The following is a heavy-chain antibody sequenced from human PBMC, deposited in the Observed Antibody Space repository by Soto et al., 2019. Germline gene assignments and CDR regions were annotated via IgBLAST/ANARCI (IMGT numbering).Heavy chain of an antibody. V-gene: IGHV4-34*01. CDR1: GGSFSGYY. CDR2: INHSGST. Sequence: SETLSLTCAVYGGSFSGYYWSWIRQPPGKGLEWIGEINHSGSTNYNPSLKSRVTISVDTSKNQFSLKLSSVTAADTAVYYCASGSQASPEYYFDYWGQGTLVTASS. CDR3: ASGSQASPEYYFDY. J-gene: IGHJ4*02.